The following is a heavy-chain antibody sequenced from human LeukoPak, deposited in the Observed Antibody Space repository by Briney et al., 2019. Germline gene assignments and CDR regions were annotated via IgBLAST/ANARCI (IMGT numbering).Heavy chain of an antibody. CDR3: ARSYYDFWSGYYS. CDR1: GGSISNYY. V-gene: IGHV4-59*08. Sequence: SETLSLTCTVSGGSISNYYWSWIRQPPGKGLEWIGYISYSGNTNYNPSLKSRVTISVDTSKNQFSLKLSSVTAADTAVYYCARSYYDFWSGYYSWGQGTLVTVSS. J-gene: IGHJ5*02. D-gene: IGHD3-3*01. CDR2: ISYSGNT.